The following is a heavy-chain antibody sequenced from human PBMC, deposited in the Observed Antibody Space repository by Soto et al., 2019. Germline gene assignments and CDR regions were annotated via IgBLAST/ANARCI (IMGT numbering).Heavy chain of an antibody. CDR3: ARGRCSGGSCYDALDY. D-gene: IGHD2-15*01. Sequence: QVQLVQSGAEVKKPGASVKVSCKASGYTFTSYDINWVRQATGQGLEWMGWMNPNSGNTGYAQKFQGRVTMTRNTXIXXAYMELSRLRSEDTAVYYCARGRCSGGSCYDALDYWGQGTLVTVSS. CDR1: GYTFTSYD. CDR2: MNPNSGNT. J-gene: IGHJ4*02. V-gene: IGHV1-8*01.